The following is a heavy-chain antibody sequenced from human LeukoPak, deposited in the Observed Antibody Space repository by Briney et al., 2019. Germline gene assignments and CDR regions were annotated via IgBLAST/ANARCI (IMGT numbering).Heavy chain of an antibody. CDR1: GFTFSSYW. V-gene: IGHV3-74*01. D-gene: IGHD6-13*01. Sequence: ETGGSLRLSCAASGFTFSSYWMHWVRQAPGKGLVWVSRINSDGSSTSYADSVKGRFTISRDNAKNTLYLQMNSLRAEDTAVYYCARERDGIAAAGRPIDYWGQGTLVTVSS. CDR3: ARERDGIAAAGRPIDY. J-gene: IGHJ4*02. CDR2: INSDGSST.